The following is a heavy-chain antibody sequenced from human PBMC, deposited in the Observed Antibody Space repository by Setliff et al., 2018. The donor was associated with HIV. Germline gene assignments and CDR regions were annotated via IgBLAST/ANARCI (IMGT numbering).Heavy chain of an antibody. V-gene: IGHV4-39*07. CDR1: GGPITTSTYY. Sequence: SETLSLTCTVSGGPITTSTYYWGWIRQPPGKGLEYIGNIYQSGTTYYNSSLSSRVTMSLDTSKNQFSLKLNSVTAADTAVYYCVRDITTCWDVWGQGTTVTVSS. CDR3: VRDITTCWDV. CDR2: IYQSGTT. J-gene: IGHJ6*02. D-gene: IGHD1-20*01.